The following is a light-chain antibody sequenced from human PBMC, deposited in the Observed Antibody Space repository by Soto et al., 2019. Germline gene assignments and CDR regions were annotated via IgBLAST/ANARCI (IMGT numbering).Light chain of an antibody. Sequence: EIVMTQSQATLYVTQGERATLYFRASQSISRTWVWYQQKAGQAPRLLIYGASTRATGIPARFSGSGSGTEFTLTISSLQSEDFALYYCQQHQNLWTFGQGTKVDI. J-gene: IGKJ1*01. V-gene: IGKV3-15*01. CDR2: GAS. CDR3: QQHQNLWT. CDR1: QSISRT.